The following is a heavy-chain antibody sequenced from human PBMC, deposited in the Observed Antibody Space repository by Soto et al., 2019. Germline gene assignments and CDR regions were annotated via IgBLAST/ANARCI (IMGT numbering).Heavy chain of an antibody. J-gene: IGHJ3*02. CDR2: IDPSDGTT. CDR1: GYAFTTYH. CDR3: ARDEVPDVQNDAFDI. Sequence: QVQLVQSGAEVKKPGASVKVSCKASGYAFTTYHMHWVRQAPGQGLEWMGMIDPSDGTTTKAQKLRGRVTMTRDTATSTVYMELSSLRSEDTAVYYCARDEVPDVQNDAFDIWGQGTMVTVSS. V-gene: IGHV1-46*03.